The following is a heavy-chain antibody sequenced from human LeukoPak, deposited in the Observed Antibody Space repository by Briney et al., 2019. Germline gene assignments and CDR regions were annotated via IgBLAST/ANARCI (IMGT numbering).Heavy chain of an antibody. V-gene: IGHV3-15*01. CDR1: GFTFSNAW. CDR2: IQSKTDGGTT. J-gene: IGHJ4*02. Sequence: GGSLTLSCAASGFTFSNAWMSWVRQAPGKGLEWVGRIQSKTDGGTTDYAAPVKGRFTISRDDSKNTLYLQMNSLKTEDTAVYYCTTDLNARGNYYDSSGFISTIDYWGQGTLVTVSS. CDR3: TTDLNARGNYYDSSGFISTIDY. D-gene: IGHD3-22*01.